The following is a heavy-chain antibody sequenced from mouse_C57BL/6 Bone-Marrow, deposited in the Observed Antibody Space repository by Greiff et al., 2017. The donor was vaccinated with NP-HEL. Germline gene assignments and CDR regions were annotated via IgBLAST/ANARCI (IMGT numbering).Heavy chain of an antibody. Sequence: EVKLMESGPGLVKPSQSLSLTCSVTGYSITSGYYWNWIRQFPGNKLEWMGYISYDGSNNYNPSLKNRISITRDTSKNQFFLKLNSVTTEDTATYYCARSHITTVSRYFDYWGQGTTLTVSS. D-gene: IGHD1-1*01. CDR1: GYSITSGYY. CDR2: ISYDGSN. CDR3: ARSHITTVSRYFDY. J-gene: IGHJ2*01. V-gene: IGHV3-6*01.